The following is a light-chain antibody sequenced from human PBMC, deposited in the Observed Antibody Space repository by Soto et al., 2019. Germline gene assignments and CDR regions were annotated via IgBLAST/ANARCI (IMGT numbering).Light chain of an antibody. V-gene: IGKV1-5*01. CDR2: DAS. J-gene: IGKJ1*01. CDR3: LQYNSFWT. Sequence: DIQMTQSPSTLSASVGDRVTITCRASQSISSWLAWYQQKPGKAPKLLIYDASYLERGVPSRFSGSGSGTEFTLTISSLQPDDLATYYCLQYNSFWTFGQGTKVEI. CDR1: QSISSW.